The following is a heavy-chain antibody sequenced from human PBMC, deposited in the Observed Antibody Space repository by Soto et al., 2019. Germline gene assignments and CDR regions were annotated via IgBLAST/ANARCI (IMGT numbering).Heavy chain of an antibody. V-gene: IGHV3-30-3*01. CDR3: ARDFGFGGLLGVADF. CDR2: ISSDGSRD. CDR1: GFTFSHHA. J-gene: IGHJ4*02. D-gene: IGHD3-16*02. Sequence: QVQLVEAGGGVVQPGTSLRLSCTVYGFTFSHHAMHWVRQAPGKGLEWVAIISSDGSRDYHADSVKGRFIISRDNSKNTLYLQLNSLRGDDTAVYYCARDFGFGGLLGVADFWGLGTQVTVSS.